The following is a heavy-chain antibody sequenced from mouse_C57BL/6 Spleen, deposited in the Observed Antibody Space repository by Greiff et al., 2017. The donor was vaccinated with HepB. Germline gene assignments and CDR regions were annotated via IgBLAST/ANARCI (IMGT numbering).Heavy chain of an antibody. J-gene: IGHJ4*01. CDR1: GYTFTSYW. Sequence: QVQLQQPGAELVRPGTSVKLSCKASGYTFTSYWMHWVKQRPGQGLEWIGVIDPSDSYTNYNQKFKGKATLTVDTSSSTAYMQLSSLTSEDSAVYYGARGIYSNYDGYAMDYWGQGTSVTVSS. D-gene: IGHD2-5*01. CDR2: IDPSDSYT. V-gene: IGHV1-59*01. CDR3: ARGIYSNYDGYAMDY.